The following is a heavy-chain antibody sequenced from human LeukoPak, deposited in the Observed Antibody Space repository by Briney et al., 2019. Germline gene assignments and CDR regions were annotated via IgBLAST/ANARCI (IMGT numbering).Heavy chain of an antibody. V-gene: IGHV4-59*01. CDR3: ARDRYSSGWFDH. J-gene: IGHJ5*02. D-gene: IGHD6-19*01. Sequence: PSETLSLTCTVSGGSISSYYWSWIRQPPGKGLEWIGYIYYSGSTNYNPSLKSRVTISVDTSKNQFSLKLSSVTAADTAVYYCARDRYSSGWFDHWGPGTLVTVSS. CDR1: GGSISSYY. CDR2: IYYSGST.